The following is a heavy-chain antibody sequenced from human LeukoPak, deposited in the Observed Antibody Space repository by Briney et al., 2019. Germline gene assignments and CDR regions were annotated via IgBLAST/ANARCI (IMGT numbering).Heavy chain of an antibody. V-gene: IGHV1-24*01. CDR3: ATGDLNSSGWYLVDY. D-gene: IGHD6-19*01. CDR2: FDPEDGET. CDR1: GGTFSSYA. Sequence: ASVKVSCKASGGTFSSYAISWVRQAPGKGLEWMGGFDPEDGETIYAQKFQGRVTMTEDTSTDTAYMELSSLRSEDTAVYYCATGDLNSSGWYLVDYWGQGTLVTVSS. J-gene: IGHJ4*02.